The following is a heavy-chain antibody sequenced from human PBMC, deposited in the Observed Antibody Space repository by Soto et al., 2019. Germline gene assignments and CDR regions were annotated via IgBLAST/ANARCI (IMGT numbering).Heavy chain of an antibody. Sequence: ASVKVSCKASGYTFTSYGISWVRQAPGQGLEWMGWISAYNGNTNYAQKLQGRVTMTTDTSTSTAYMELRSLRSDDTAVYYYARTQQRITIFGVVIIQGTLDYWGQGTLVTVSS. D-gene: IGHD3-3*01. CDR2: ISAYNGNT. CDR1: GYTFTSYG. V-gene: IGHV1-18*01. J-gene: IGHJ4*02. CDR3: ARTQQRITIFGVVIIQGTLDY.